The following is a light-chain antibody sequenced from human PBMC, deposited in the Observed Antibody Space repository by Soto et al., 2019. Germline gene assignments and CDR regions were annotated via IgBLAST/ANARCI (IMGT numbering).Light chain of an antibody. CDR3: SSYTSSGTLYV. V-gene: IGLV2-14*01. CDR2: EVT. J-gene: IGLJ1*01. CDR1: SXDIGGSKY. Sequence: QSVLTQPASLSGSPGQSITISCAGTSXDIGGSKYVSWYQQHPGKAPKLIIYEVTYRPSGVSARFSGSKSGNTASLTVSGLQAEDEADYYCSSYTSSGTLYVFGTGTKFTVL.